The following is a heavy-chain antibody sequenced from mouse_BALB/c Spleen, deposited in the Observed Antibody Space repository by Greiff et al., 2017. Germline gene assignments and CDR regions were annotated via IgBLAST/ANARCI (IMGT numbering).Heavy chain of an antibody. D-gene: IGHD2-4*01. J-gene: IGHJ4*01. CDR3: ARMATMSYAMDY. Sequence: EVMLVESGGGLVKPGGSLKLSCAASGFTFSSYAMSWVRQTPEKRLELVASISSGGSTYYPDSVKGRFTISRDNARNILYLQMSSLRSEDTAMYYCARMATMSYAMDYWGQGTSLTVSS. V-gene: IGHV5-6-5*01. CDR2: ISSGGST. CDR1: GFTFSSYA.